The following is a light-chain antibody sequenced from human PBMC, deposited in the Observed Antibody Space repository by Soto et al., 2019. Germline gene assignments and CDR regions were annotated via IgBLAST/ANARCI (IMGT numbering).Light chain of an antibody. CDR2: YDD. Sequence: QSVLTQPPSVSEAPRQRVTISCSGSSSNIGNNAVNWYQQLPGKAPKLLIYYDDLLPSGVSDRFSGSKSGTSASLAISGLQSEDEADYYCVAWYDSLNGVVFGGGTKLTVL. CDR1: SSNIGNNA. CDR3: VAWYDSLNGVV. V-gene: IGLV1-36*01. J-gene: IGLJ2*01.